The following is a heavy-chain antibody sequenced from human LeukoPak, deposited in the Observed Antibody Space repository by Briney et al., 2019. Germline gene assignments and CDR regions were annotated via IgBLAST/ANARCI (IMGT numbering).Heavy chain of an antibody. V-gene: IGHV4-39*07. CDR3: ARDYGDGSYYYYMDV. Sequence: ASETLSLTCTVSGGSISSGSYYWGWIRQPPGKGLEWIGSIYHSGSTYYNPSLKSRVTISVDTSKNQFSLKLSSVTAADTAVYYCARDYGDGSYYYYMDVWGKGTTVTVSS. CDR2: IYHSGST. D-gene: IGHD5-18*01. J-gene: IGHJ6*03. CDR1: GGSISSGSYY.